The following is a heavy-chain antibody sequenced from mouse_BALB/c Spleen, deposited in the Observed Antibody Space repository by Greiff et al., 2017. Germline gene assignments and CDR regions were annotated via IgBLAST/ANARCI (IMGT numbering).Heavy chain of an antibody. D-gene: IGHD2-4*01. Sequence: SGPELVKPGASVKMSCKASGYTFTSYVMHWVKQKPGQGLEWIGYINPYNDGTKYNEKFKGKATLTSDKSSSTAYMELSSLTSEDSAVYYCARRGMITTGGYAMDYWGQGTSVTVSS. CDR3: ARRGMITTGGYAMDY. V-gene: IGHV1-14*01. CDR1: GYTFTSYV. CDR2: INPYNDGT. J-gene: IGHJ4*01.